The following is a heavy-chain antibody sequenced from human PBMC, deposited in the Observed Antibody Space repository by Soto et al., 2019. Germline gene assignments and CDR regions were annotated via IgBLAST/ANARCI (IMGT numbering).Heavy chain of an antibody. CDR3: ARVDCGGGCGAFDI. Sequence: PSETLSLTCAVSGGSISSGGYSWSWIRQPPGKGLEWIGYIYHSGSTYYNPSLKSRVTISVDRSKNQFSLKLSSVTAADTAVYYCARVDCGGGCGAFDIWGQGTMVTVSS. J-gene: IGHJ3*02. CDR1: GGSISSGGYS. V-gene: IGHV4-30-2*01. CDR2: IYHSGST. D-gene: IGHD2-21*02.